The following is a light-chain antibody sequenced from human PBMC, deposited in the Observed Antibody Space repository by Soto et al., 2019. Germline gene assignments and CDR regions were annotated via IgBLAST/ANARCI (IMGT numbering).Light chain of an antibody. CDR2: GAS. CDR3: QQYDSSPRP. CDR1: QSLSGRY. Sequence: TQSPSSLSASVGDRVTLSCRASQSLSGRYLAWYQQKPGQAPRLLIYGASTRATGIPDRFSGSGSGTDFTLTISRLEPEDFAVYYCQQYDSSPRPFGQGTKADIK. J-gene: IGKJ1*01. V-gene: IGKV3-20*01.